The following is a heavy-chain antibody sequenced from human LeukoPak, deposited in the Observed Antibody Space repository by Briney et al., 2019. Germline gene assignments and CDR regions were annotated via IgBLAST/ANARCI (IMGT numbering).Heavy chain of an antibody. V-gene: IGHV1-46*01. CDR1: GYTFTSHY. CDR2: INPSGGST. J-gene: IGHJ6*03. CDR3: ARDRRPITMVRGVANYYYYYMDV. D-gene: IGHD3-10*01. Sequence: GASVKVSCKASGYTFTSHYMHWVRQAPEQGLEWMGIINPSGGSTSYAQKFQGRVTMTRDMSTRTDYMELSSLRSEDTAVYYCARDRRPITMVRGVANYYYYYMDVWGKGTTVTVSS.